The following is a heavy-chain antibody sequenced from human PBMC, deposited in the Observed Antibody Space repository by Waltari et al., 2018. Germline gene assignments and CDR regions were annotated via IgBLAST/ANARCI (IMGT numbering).Heavy chain of an antibody. D-gene: IGHD6-19*01. V-gene: IGHV1-3*01. CDR2: INAGNGNT. CDR1: GSTFTSYA. J-gene: IGHJ5*02. Sequence: QVQLVQSGAEVKKPGASVKVSCKASGSTFTSYAIHWFRRPPGQRLEWMGWINAGNGNTKYSQKFQGRVTITRDTSASTAYMELSSLRSEDTAVYYCARDQGSGWYEDWFDPWGQGTLVTVSS. CDR3: ARDQGSGWYEDWFDP.